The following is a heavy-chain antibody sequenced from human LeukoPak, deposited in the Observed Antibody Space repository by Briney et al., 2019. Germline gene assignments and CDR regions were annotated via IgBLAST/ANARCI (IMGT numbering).Heavy chain of an antibody. J-gene: IGHJ4*02. CDR2: ISAYNGNT. CDR3: ARDTRSGSYGILDY. CDR1: GYTFTSYG. Sequence: VASVKVSCKASGYTFTSYGISWVRQAPGQGLEWMGWISAYNGNTDYAQKLQGRVTMTTDTSTSTAYMELRSLRSDDTAVYYCARDTRSGSYGILDYWGQGTLVTVSS. D-gene: IGHD1-26*01. V-gene: IGHV1-18*01.